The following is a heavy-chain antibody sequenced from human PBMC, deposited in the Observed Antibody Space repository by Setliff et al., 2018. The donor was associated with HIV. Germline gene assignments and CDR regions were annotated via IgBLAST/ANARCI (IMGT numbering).Heavy chain of an antibody. CDR3: ARDRVGAFDY. J-gene: IGHJ4*02. Sequence: GGSLRLSCEASGFTFSKYWMSWVRQAPGKGLEWVANIKEDGTARYYVDSVEGRFTISRDNAKNSLYLQMNSLRVEDTSVYYCARDRVGAFDYWGQGTLVTAPQ. V-gene: IGHV3-7*01. CDR1: GFTFSKYW. CDR2: IKEDGTAR. D-gene: IGHD1-26*01.